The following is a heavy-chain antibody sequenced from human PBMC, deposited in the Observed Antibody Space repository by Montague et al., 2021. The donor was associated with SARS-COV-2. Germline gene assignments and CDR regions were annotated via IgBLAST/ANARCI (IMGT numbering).Heavy chain of an antibody. CDR3: ARHDRVAVYDSSGYHYSYGIDV. J-gene: IGHJ6*02. CDR2: FYYIGST. V-gene: IGHV4-59*08. CDR1: GGSISSYY. D-gene: IGHD3-22*01. Sequence: SETLSLTCTVSGGSISSYYWSWIRQPPGKGLEWIGYFYYIGSTNYNPSLKSRVTMSLDTSKNQFSLKLTPVTAADTAVYYCARHDRVAVYDSSGYHYSYGIDVWGQGTTVTVSS.